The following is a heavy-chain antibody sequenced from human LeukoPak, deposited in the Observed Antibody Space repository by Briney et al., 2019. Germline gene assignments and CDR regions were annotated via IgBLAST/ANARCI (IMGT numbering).Heavy chain of an antibody. Sequence: GGSLRLSCAASGFTFSSYWMSWVRQAPGKGLEWVANIKQDGSEKYYVDSVKGRFTISRDNAKNSLYLQMNSLRAEDTAVYYCARERQQLALYYYNYYMDVWGKGTTVTVSS. CDR2: IKQDGSEK. CDR1: GFTFSSYW. D-gene: IGHD6-13*01. J-gene: IGHJ6*03. CDR3: ARERQQLALYYYNYYMDV. V-gene: IGHV3-7*01.